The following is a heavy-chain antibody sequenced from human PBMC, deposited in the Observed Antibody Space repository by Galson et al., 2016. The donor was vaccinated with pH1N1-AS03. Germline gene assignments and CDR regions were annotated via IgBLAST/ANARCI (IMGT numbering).Heavy chain of an antibody. D-gene: IGHD4-17*01. CDR3: ARDTPTTATTHFDC. V-gene: IGHV1-69*04. CDR2: IVPILGIT. J-gene: IGHJ4*02. Sequence: SVKVSCKASGGTFSSDAISWVRQAPGQGLEWMGRIVPILGITDSAPKFQGRVTITADKSTSTACMELRSLRSEDPAVYSCARDTPTTATTHFDCWGQGTLVTISS. CDR1: GGTFSSDA.